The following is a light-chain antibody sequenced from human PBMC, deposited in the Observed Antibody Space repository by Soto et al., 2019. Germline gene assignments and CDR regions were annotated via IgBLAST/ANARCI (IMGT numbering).Light chain of an antibody. CDR1: QSVSSD. CDR3: QQYDAWPPGT. Sequence: EIVMTQSPATLSASPGERATLSCRASQSVSSDLAWYHQKPGQAPRLLIYGASTRATGIPARFSGSGSGTEFTLTISGLQSEDFAVYYCQQYDAWPPGTFGQGTKVDIK. J-gene: IGKJ1*01. V-gene: IGKV3-15*01. CDR2: GAS.